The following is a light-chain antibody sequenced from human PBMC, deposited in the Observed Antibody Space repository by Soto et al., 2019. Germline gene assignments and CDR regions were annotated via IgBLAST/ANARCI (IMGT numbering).Light chain of an antibody. CDR1: QSVGTN. CDR2: GSS. V-gene: IGKV3-15*01. Sequence: LSVSPGARATLSCRASQSVGTNFAWYQQRPGQAPRLLIYGSSTRATDTPARFSGSGSGTEFTLTISGLQSADFATYFCQQDNKRTPKFGQGTKVEI. J-gene: IGKJ1*01. CDR3: QQDNKRTPK.